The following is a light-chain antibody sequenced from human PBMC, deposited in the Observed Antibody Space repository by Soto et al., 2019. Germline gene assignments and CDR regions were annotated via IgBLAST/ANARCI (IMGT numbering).Light chain of an antibody. J-gene: IGKJ4*01. Sequence: IQLTQSPSSLSASVGDSVTITCRASQGISRYLSWYQQKPGRAPKLLISAASTLQSGVPARFSGSGSGTDFTLSITSLQPEDFAIYYCQQFNTYPVTFGGGPKVEIK. CDR1: QGISRY. CDR2: AAS. CDR3: QQFNTYPVT. V-gene: IGKV1-9*01.